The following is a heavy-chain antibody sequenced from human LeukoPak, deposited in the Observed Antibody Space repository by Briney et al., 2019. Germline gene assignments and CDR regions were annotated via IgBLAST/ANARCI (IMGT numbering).Heavy chain of an antibody. CDR3: ARGPSFGGSSRFDL. V-gene: IGHV4-31*03. Sequence: SETLSLTCSVSGGSINSGGYYWTWIRQLPGKGLEWIGFISQSGNTYYNSSLKSRVIMSVDTSKNQFTLILSSVTAADTALYYCARGPSFGGSSRFDLWGRGTLVIVSS. CDR1: GGSINSGGYY. CDR2: ISQSGNT. D-gene: IGHD6-6*01. J-gene: IGHJ2*01.